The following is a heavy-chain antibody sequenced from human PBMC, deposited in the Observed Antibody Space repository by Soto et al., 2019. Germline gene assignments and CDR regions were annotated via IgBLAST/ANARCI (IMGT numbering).Heavy chain of an antibody. CDR2: IYPGGVNI. V-gene: IGHV1-46*04. J-gene: IGHJ4*02. D-gene: IGHD4-17*01. CDR1: GYSFTSHY. Sequence: ASVKVSCTAIGYSFTSHYMHWVRQAPGQGLEWMGTIYPGGVNIAYADAVKGRFAISRDNAKNSLYLQMNSLRAEDTAVYYCARERPPPGDYDGHWGQGTLVTVSS. CDR3: ARERPPPGDYDGH.